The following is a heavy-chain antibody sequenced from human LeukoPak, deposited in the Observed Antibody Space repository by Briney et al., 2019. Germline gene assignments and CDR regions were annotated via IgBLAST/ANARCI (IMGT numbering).Heavy chain of an antibody. D-gene: IGHD3-22*01. CDR2: IKSKTDGGTT. J-gene: IGHJ4*02. V-gene: IGHV3-15*01. Sequence: GGSLRLSCAASGFTFSNAWMSWVRQAPGKGLEWVGRIKSKTDGGTTDYAAPVKGRFTISRDDSKNTLYLQMNSLKTEDTAVYYCTTRIRSSGYYYLAGYWGQGTLVTVSS. CDR1: GFTFSNAW. CDR3: TTRIRSSGYYYLAGY.